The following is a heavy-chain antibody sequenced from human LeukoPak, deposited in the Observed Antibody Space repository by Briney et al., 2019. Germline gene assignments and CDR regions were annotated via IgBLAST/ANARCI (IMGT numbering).Heavy chain of an antibody. CDR2: IYSGGST. J-gene: IGHJ4*02. CDR1: GFTVSSNY. D-gene: IGHD3-10*01. CDR3: ARVSGGYYFDY. Sequence: GGSLRLSCAASGFTVSSNYMSWVRQAPGKGLEWVSVIYSGGSTYYADSVKGRFTISRDNSKNTLYLQMNSLRAEDTAVYYCARVSGGYYFDYWSQGTLVTVSS. V-gene: IGHV3-66*01.